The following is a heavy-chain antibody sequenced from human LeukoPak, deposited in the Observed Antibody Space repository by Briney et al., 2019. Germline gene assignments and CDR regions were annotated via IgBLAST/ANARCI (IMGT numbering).Heavy chain of an antibody. CDR3: ARLGGNLSISDAFDI. CDR2: IIPIFGTA. D-gene: IGHD2-21*01. V-gene: IGHV1-69*13. J-gene: IGHJ3*02. Sequence: ASVKVSCKASGGTFSSYAISWVRQAPGQGLEWMGGIIPIFGTANYAQKFQGRVTITADESTSTAYMELSSLRSEDTAVYYCARLGGNLSISDAFDIWGQGTMVTVSS. CDR1: GGTFSSYA.